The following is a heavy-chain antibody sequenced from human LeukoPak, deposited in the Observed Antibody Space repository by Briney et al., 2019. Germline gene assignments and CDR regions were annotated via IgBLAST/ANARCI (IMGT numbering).Heavy chain of an antibody. Sequence: SETLSLTCTVSGGSRSSYYWSCIRQPPGKGLEWIAYISDIGSINYNPSLKSRVTISLDTSKNQFSLKLSSVTAADTAVYYCAGHHPRNTVDFWGQGTLVTVSS. CDR1: GGSRSSYY. J-gene: IGHJ4*02. V-gene: IGHV4-59*08. D-gene: IGHD2-8*02. CDR3: AGHHPRNTVDF. CDR2: ISDIGSI.